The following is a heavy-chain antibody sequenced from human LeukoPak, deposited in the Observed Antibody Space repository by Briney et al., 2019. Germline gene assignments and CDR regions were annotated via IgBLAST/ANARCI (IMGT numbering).Heavy chain of an antibody. Sequence: ASVKVSCKASGYTFTGYYMHWVRQAPGQGLEWTGWINPNSGDTNYAQKFQDRVTMTRDTSISTAYIELNFLRSDDTAVFYCARGDYYGSPKVVAAWGQGTLVTVSS. CDR3: ARGDYYGSPKVVAA. J-gene: IGHJ5*02. D-gene: IGHD3-10*01. CDR1: GYTFTGYY. CDR2: INPNSGDT. V-gene: IGHV1-2*02.